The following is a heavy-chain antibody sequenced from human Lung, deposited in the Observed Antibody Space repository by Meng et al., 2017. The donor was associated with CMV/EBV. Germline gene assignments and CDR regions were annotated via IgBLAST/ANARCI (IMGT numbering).Heavy chain of an antibody. CDR1: GYSFRTFG. Sequence: ASXXVSXKASGYSFRTFGISWVRKAPGQGLAWMGWISAYNGNTTYTRELQGKVTMTRGTSTRPVYMELRSLRPDDTAVYYCAIDRFHRGVNGLDVWGHGATVTVSS. CDR2: ISAYNGNT. J-gene: IGHJ6*02. V-gene: IGHV1-18*01. CDR3: AIDRFHRGVNGLDV. D-gene: IGHD3-10*01.